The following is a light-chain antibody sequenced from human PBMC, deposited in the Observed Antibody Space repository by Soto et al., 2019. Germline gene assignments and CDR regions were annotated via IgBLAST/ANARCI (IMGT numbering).Light chain of an antibody. V-gene: IGLV3-21*04. CDR3: QVWDIMTDNYV. Sequence: SYELTQPPSVSVAPEKTTTITCGGNNIGDKRVHWYRQKPGQAPVLLISYDSDRPSGIPERFYGSNSGNTATLTISRVEAGDEADYYCQVWDIMTDNYVFGGGTKPTVL. J-gene: IGLJ1*01. CDR1: NIGDKR. CDR2: YDS.